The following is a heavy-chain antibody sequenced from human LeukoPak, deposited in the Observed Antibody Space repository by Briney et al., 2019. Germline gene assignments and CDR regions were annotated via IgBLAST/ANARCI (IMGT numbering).Heavy chain of an antibody. CDR3: AGGPTIVKYYFGF. CDR2: VFSSGSA. J-gene: IGHJ4*02. V-gene: IGHV4-59*01. D-gene: IGHD1-1*01. CDR1: GDSMTIYY. Sequence: SETLSLTCTVSGDSMTIYYWSWIRQPPGKGLECIGYVFSSGSANYNPSLKSRATISVDTSKNQFSLKLNSVTAADTAVYYCAGGPTIVKYYFGFWGQGTLVTVSS.